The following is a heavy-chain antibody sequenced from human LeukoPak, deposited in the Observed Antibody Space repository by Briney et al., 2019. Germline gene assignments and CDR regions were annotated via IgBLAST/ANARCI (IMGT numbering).Heavy chain of an antibody. CDR3: ARHPNYYDSSANL. J-gene: IGHJ5*02. CDR1: GGSISSGDYY. Sequence: SETLSLTCTVSGGSISSGDYYWSWIRQPPGKGLEWIGYIYYSGSTYYNPPLKSRVTISVDTSKNQFSLKLRSVTAADTAVYYCARHPNYYDSSANLWGQGTLVTVSS. V-gene: IGHV4-30-4*08. D-gene: IGHD3-22*01. CDR2: IYYSGST.